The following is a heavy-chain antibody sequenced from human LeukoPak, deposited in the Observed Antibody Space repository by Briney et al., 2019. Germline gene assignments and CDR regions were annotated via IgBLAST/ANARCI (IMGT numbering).Heavy chain of an antibody. J-gene: IGHJ6*02. Sequence: PSQTLSLTCAISGDSVSSNSAVWNWIRQSPSRGLECLGRTYYRSKWYNDYAVSVKSRITINPDTSKNQFSLQLNSVTPEDTAVYYSARGEPFGYYYGMDVWGQGTTVTVSS. CDR3: ARGEPFGYYYGMDV. CDR1: GDSVSSNSAV. CDR2: TYYRSKWYN. D-gene: IGHD1-14*01. V-gene: IGHV6-1*01.